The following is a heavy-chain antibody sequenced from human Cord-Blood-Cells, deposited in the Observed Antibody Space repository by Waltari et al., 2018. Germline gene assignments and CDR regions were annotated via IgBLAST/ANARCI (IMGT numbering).Heavy chain of an antibody. V-gene: IGHV1-2*02. CDR2: INPNSGGT. CDR1: GHTFTGSY. J-gene: IGHJ4*02. D-gene: IGHD4-17*01. CDR3: ASFDYGDFDY. Sequence: QVQLVQSGAAVTKPGPSVKVSCTASGHTFTGSYMHWVRQAPGQGLEWMGWINPNSGGTNYAQKFQGRVTMTRDTSISTAYMELSRLRSDDTAVYYCASFDYGDFDYWGQGTLVTVSS.